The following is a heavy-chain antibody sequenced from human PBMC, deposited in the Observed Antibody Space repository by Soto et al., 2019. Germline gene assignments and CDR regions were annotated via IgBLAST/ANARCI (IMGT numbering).Heavy chain of an antibody. CDR1: GFTFSSYG. V-gene: IGHV3-33*01. CDR3: ERSRTYYDFWSGYSI. J-gene: IGHJ4*02. Sequence: GGSLRLSCAASGFTFSSYGMHWVRQAPGKGLEGGAVIWYDGSNKYYADSVKGRFTISRDNSKNTLYLQMNRLRAEATAVYYCERSRTYYDFWSGYSIWGQGTLVTVSS. CDR2: IWYDGSNK. D-gene: IGHD3-3*01.